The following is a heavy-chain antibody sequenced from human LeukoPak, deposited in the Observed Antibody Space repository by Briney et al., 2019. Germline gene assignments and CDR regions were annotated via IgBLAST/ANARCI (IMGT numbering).Heavy chain of an antibody. CDR3: ASRYCSGGSCYSRY. Sequence: WASVRVSCTASGYTFTGYYMHWVRQAPGQGLEWMGWINPNSGGTNYAQKFQGRVTMTRDTSISTAYMEMSRLRSDDTAVYYCASRYCSGGSCYSRYWGQGTLVTVSS. V-gene: IGHV1-2*02. CDR1: GYTFTGYY. J-gene: IGHJ4*02. D-gene: IGHD2-15*01. CDR2: INPNSGGT.